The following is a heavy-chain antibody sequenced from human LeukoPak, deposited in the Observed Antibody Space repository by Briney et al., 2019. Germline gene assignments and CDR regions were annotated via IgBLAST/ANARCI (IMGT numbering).Heavy chain of an antibody. CDR1: GFTFSRYA. V-gene: IGHV3-23*01. D-gene: IGHD2-8*01. Sequence: GGSLRLSCAATGFTFSRYAMSWVRQAPGKGLEWVSLISGSGGSTKYADSVKGRFTISRDNSKNTLYLQMNSLRAEDTAVYYCARGLRFPDSWGQGTLVTVSS. CDR3: ARGLRFPDS. J-gene: IGHJ4*02. CDR2: ISGSGGST.